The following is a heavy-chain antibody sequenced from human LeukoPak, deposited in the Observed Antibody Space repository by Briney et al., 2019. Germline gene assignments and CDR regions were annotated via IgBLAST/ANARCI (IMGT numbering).Heavy chain of an antibody. D-gene: IGHD6-13*01. CDR1: GFTFSTYG. J-gene: IGHJ6*02. V-gene: IGHV3-30*18. Sequence: GGSLRLSCAASGFTFSTYGMHWVRQAPGKGLEWVAVISYDGSYKHYADSVKGRFTISSDNSEKTLYLQMNSLRVEDTAVYHCAKYSSSSNYYYGMDVWGQGTTVTVSS. CDR3: AKYSSSSNYYYGMDV. CDR2: ISYDGSYK.